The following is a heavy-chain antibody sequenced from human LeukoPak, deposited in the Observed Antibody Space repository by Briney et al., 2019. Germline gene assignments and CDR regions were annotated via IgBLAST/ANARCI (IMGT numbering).Heavy chain of an antibody. J-gene: IGHJ4*02. D-gene: IGHD3-10*01. CDR2: IYPGDSDT. V-gene: IGHV5-51*01. Sequence: GESLKISCKGSGYSFTNYWIGWVRQMPGKGLEWMGIIYPGDSDTRYSPSFQGQVSISVDKSISTAYQQWSSLKASDTAMYYCARRYYGSGSYSDGFDYWGQGTLVTVSS. CDR3: ARRYYGSGSYSDGFDY. CDR1: GYSFTNYW.